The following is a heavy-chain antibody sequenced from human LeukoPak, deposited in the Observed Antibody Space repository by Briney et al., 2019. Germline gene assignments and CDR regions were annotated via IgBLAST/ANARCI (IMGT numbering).Heavy chain of an antibody. CDR2: IYSGGST. V-gene: IGHV3-53*01. CDR3: ARDKPQLSGWYYFDY. J-gene: IGHJ4*02. Sequence: GGSLRLSCAASGFTVSSNYMSWVRQAPGKGLEWVSVIYSGGSTYYADSVKGRFTISRDNSKNTLYLQMNSLRAEDTAVYYCARDKPQLSGWYYFDYWGQGTLVTVSS. D-gene: IGHD6-19*01. CDR1: GFTVSSNY.